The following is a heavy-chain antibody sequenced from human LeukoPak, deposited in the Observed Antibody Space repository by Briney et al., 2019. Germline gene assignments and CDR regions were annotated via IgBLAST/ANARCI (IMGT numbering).Heavy chain of an antibody. CDR1: GGTFSSYA. Sequence: SVKVSCKASGGTFSSYATSWVRQAPEQGLEWMGRIIPILGIANYAQKFQGRVTITADKSTSTAYMELSSLRSEDTAVYYCAKGEGLTTVTLPFDYWGQGTLVTVSS. CDR3: AKGEGLTTVTLPFDY. CDR2: IIPILGIA. D-gene: IGHD4-11*01. J-gene: IGHJ4*02. V-gene: IGHV1-69*04.